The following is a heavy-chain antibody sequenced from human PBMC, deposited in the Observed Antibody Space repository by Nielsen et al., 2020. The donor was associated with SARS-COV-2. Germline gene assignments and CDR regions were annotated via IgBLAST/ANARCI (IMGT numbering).Heavy chain of an antibody. CDR3: ASSGWLDY. Sequence: LRLSCAASGFTFSDHYMTWIRQTPGKGLEWISYITNTGAEYYADSVKGRFTISRDNAQSSLYLLMNNLRAEDTAVYYCASSGWLDYWGQGTRVTVSS. V-gene: IGHV3-11*04. CDR2: ITNTGAE. D-gene: IGHD6-19*01. J-gene: IGHJ4*02. CDR1: GFTFSDHY.